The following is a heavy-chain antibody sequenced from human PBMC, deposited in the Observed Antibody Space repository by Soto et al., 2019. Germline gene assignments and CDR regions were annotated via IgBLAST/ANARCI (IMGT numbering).Heavy chain of an antibody. V-gene: IGHV1-18*01. J-gene: IGHJ6*02. Sequence: ASVKVSCKASGYTFTSYGISWVRQAPGQGXEWMGWISAYNGNTNYAQKLQGRVTMTTDTSTSTAYMELRSLRSDDTAVYYCAREEYCSSTSCSNYYYYRMDVWGQGTTVTVSS. CDR2: ISAYNGNT. CDR1: GYTFTSYG. D-gene: IGHD2-2*01. CDR3: AREEYCSSTSCSNYYYYRMDV.